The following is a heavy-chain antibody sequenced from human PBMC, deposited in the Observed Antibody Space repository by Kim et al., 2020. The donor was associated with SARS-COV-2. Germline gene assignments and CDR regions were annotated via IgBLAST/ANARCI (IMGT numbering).Heavy chain of an antibody. V-gene: IGHV1-3*01. Sequence: ASVKVSCKASGYTFTSYAMHWVRQAPGQRLEWMGWINAGNGNTKYSQKFQGRVTITRDTSASTAYMELSSLRSEDTAVYYCARDLVGGGYSYAQLTPGAYWGQGTLVTDSS. J-gene: IGHJ4*02. CDR3: ARDLVGGGYSYAQLTPGAY. CDR1: GYTFTSYA. CDR2: INAGNGNT. D-gene: IGHD5-18*01.